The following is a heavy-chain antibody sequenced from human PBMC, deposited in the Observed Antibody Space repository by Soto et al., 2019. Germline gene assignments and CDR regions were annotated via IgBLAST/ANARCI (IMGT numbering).Heavy chain of an antibody. CDR1: GFTFSSYA. CDR2: ISGSGGST. D-gene: IGHD3-10*01. J-gene: IGHJ5*02. CDR3: AKSGNYGSGSPPGRLDP. Sequence: GGSLRLSCAASGFTFSSYAMSWVRQAPGKGLEWVSAISGSGGSTYYADSVKGRFTISRDNSKNTLYLQMNSLRAEDTAVYYCAKSGNYGSGSPPGRLDPWGQGTLVTVSS. V-gene: IGHV3-23*01.